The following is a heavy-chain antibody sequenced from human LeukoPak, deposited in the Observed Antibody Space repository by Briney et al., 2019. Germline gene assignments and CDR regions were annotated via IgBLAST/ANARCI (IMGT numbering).Heavy chain of an antibody. CDR3: VRPPPGSAIYDY. J-gene: IGHJ4*02. Sequence: GGSLRLSCAASRFTFSSYWMHWVRQAPGKGLVWVSRINSDGSITNHADSVKGRFTISRDNAKNTLYLQMNSLRAEDTAVYYCVRPPPGSAIYDYWGQGTLVTVSS. V-gene: IGHV3-74*01. D-gene: IGHD2-2*01. CDR1: RFTFSSYW. CDR2: INSDGSIT.